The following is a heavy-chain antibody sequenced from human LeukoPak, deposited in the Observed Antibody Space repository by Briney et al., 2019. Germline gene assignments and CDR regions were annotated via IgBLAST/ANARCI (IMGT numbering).Heavy chain of an antibody. Sequence: ASVKVSCKASGYTFTSYYMHWVRQAPAQGPKWMGIINPSGGSTSYAQKFQGRVTMTRDTSTSTVYMELSSLRSEDTAVYYCARDLGGNDLALDYWGQGTLLTVSS. D-gene: IGHD1-1*01. CDR3: ARDLGGNDLALDY. CDR2: INPSGGST. CDR1: GYTFTSYY. J-gene: IGHJ4*02. V-gene: IGHV1-46*01.